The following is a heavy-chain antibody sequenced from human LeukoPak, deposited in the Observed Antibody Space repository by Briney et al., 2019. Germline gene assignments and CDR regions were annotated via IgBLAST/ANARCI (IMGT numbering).Heavy chain of an antibody. CDR3: ARDRGTSIAARLSPAWFDP. CDR2: ISYDGSNK. Sequence: GGSLRLSCAAPGFTFSSYAMHWVRQAPGKGLEWVAVISYDGSNKYYADSVKGRFTISRDNSKNTLYLQMNSLRAEDTAVYYCARDRGTSIAARLSPAWFDPWGQGTLVTVSS. V-gene: IGHV3-30-3*01. J-gene: IGHJ5*02. D-gene: IGHD6-6*01. CDR1: GFTFSSYA.